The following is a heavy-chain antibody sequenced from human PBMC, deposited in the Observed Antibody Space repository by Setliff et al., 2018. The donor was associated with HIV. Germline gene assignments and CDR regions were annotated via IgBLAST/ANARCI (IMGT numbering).Heavy chain of an antibody. J-gene: IGHJ4*02. V-gene: IGHV3-30*04. CDR1: GFTFSSYA. CDR3: ARDVTVRLSVEHYFDY. D-gene: IGHD2-15*01. Sequence: GGSLRLSCAASGFTFSSYAMNWVRQAPGKGLEWVAVISYDGSEKYYADSVKGRFTISKDNSKNMLYLEMNSLRAEDTAIYYGARDVTVRLSVEHYFDYWCQGTLVTVSS. CDR2: ISYDGSEK.